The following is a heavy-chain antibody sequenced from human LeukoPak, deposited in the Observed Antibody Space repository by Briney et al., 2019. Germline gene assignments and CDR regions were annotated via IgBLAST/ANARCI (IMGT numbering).Heavy chain of an antibody. J-gene: IGHJ4*02. CDR3: ARALGY. CDR1: GFTFSSYG. Sequence: GRSLRLSCAASGFTFSSYGMHWVRQAPGKGLEWVAVIWYDGSNEYYAGSVKGRFTISRDNAKNTLYLQMNSLRAEDTAIYYCARALGYWGQGTLVTVSS. CDR2: IWYDGSNE. V-gene: IGHV3-33*01.